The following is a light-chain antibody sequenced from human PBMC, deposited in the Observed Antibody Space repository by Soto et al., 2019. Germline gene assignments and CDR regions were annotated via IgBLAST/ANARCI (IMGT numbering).Light chain of an antibody. CDR2: GAS. V-gene: IGKV3-20*01. J-gene: IGKJ1*01. Sequence: EIVLTQPPGTLSLPPGERATLSCRASQSVSSSYLAWCQQKPGQAPRLLIYGASSRATGIPDRFSGSGSGTDFTLTISRLEPEDFAVYYCQQYGSSPWTFGQGTKVDIK. CDR3: QQYGSSPWT. CDR1: QSVSSSY.